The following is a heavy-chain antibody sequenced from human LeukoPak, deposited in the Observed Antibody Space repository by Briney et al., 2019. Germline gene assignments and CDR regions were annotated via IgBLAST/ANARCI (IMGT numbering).Heavy chain of an antibody. D-gene: IGHD2-2*01. CDR2: IYYSGST. J-gene: IGHJ5*02. V-gene: IGHV4-39*01. CDR3: ARGGSWIVVVPADIDNWFDP. CDR1: GGSISSSSYY. Sequence: PSETLSLTCTVSGGSISSSSYYWGWIRQPPGKGLEWIGSIYYSGSTYYNPSLKSRVTISVDTSKNQFSLKLSSVTAADTAVYYCARGGSWIVVVPADIDNWFDPWGQGTLVTVSS.